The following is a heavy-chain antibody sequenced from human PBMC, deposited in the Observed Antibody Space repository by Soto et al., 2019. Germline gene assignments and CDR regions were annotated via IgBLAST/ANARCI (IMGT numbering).Heavy chain of an antibody. V-gene: IGHV1-69*01. D-gene: IGHD3-3*01. CDR3: ARGYDFWSGYYTVTTYYYYCGMDV. J-gene: IGHJ6*02. CDR2: IIPIFGTA. CDR1: GGTFSSYA. Sequence: QVQLVQSGAEVKKPGSSVTVSCKASGGTFSSYAISWVRQAPGQGLEWMGGIIPIFGTANYAQKFQGRGTITADESTSTAYMELSSLRADDTAVYYCARGYDFWSGYYTVTTYYYYCGMDVWGQGTTVTVSS.